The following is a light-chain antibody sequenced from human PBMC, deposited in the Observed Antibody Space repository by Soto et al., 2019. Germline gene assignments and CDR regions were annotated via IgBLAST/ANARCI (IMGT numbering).Light chain of an antibody. Sequence: DIQMTQSPSTLSGSVGDRVTITCRASQTISSWLAWYQQKPGKAPKLLIYKASTLKSGVPSRFSGSGSGTESSLTISSLQPDDFATYYHQHYNSYSEAFGQGTKVELK. CDR3: QHYNSYSEA. J-gene: IGKJ1*01. CDR1: QTISSW. V-gene: IGKV1-5*03. CDR2: KAS.